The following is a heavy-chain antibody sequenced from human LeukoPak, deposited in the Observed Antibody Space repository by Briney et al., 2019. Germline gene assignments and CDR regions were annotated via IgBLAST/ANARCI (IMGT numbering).Heavy chain of an antibody. D-gene: IGHD2-2*01. CDR3: ARDVRPGVVVPAAHDAFDI. Sequence: ASVKVSCKASGYTFTSYYMHWVRQAPGQGLEWMGIINPSGGSTSYAQKFQGRVTMTRDTSTSTVYMELSSLRSEDTAVYYCARDVRPGVVVPAAHDAFDIWGQGTMVTVSS. J-gene: IGHJ3*02. CDR2: INPSGGST. V-gene: IGHV1-46*01. CDR1: GYTFTSYY.